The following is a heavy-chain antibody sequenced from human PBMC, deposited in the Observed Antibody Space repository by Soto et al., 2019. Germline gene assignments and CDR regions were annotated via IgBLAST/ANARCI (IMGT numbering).Heavy chain of an antibody. J-gene: IGHJ4*02. V-gene: IGHV3-23*01. CDR3: AKDSRPYNWKAAVDY. D-gene: IGHD1-20*01. CDR1: GFTFSSYA. CDR2: ISGSGGST. Sequence: GGSLRLSCAASGFTFSSYAMSWVRQAPGKGLEWVSAISGSGGSTYYADSVKGRFTISRDNSKNTLYLQMNSLRAEDTAVYYCAKDSRPYNWKAAVDYWGQGTLVTVSS.